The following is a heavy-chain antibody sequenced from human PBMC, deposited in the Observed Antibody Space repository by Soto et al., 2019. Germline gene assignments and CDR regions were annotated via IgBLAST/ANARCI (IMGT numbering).Heavy chain of an antibody. D-gene: IGHD5-12*01. CDR2: INPNGGVT. Sequence: QVQLVQSGAEVKKPGASVTVSCRSSGDTFNDYYIHWVRQAPGQGLEWMGWINPNGGVTKYAQKFQGWVTMTRDTSIRPLSRLRSDDTAVYYCARESGGATATLDYYYFYMDVWGTGTTVTVSS. CDR3: ARESGGATATLDYYYFYMDV. V-gene: IGHV1-2*04. J-gene: IGHJ6*03. CDR1: GDTFNDYY.